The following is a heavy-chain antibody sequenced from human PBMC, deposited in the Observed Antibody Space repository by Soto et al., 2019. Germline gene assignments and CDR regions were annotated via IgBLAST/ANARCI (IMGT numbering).Heavy chain of an antibody. Sequence: QVQLVESGGGLVRPGGSLRLSCAASGFTFSDYYMSWIRQVPGKGLEWVAYISGTSDSIPYADSVKGRFTISRDNARNSLYLKMNSLRAEDTALYYCARVGVVTAAGTSDYWGQGTLVTVSS. D-gene: IGHD6-13*01. J-gene: IGHJ4*02. CDR2: ISGTSDSI. V-gene: IGHV3-11*06. CDR3: ARVGVVTAAGTSDY. CDR1: GFTFSDYY.